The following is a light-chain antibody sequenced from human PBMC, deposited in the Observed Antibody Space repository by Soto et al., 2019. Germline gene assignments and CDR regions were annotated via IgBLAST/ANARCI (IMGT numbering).Light chain of an antibody. V-gene: IGKV2-30*01. CDR1: QSLVYSDGIAY. CDR3: MQATHWPIT. J-gene: IGKJ5*01. Sequence: DVVMTEHRLSLPVTLAQQACVSCRSNQSLVYSDGIAYFSWFQQRPGRSPRRLIYKVSNRDSGVPARFSGSGSGTDFALKISRVEADDVGVYYCMQATHWPITFGQGTRLEIK. CDR2: KVS.